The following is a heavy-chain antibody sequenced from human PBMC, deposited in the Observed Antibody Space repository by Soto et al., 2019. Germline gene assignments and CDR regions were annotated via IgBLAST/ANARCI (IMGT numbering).Heavy chain of an antibody. CDR2: IYYTGSA. CDR1: GGSITGYY. CDR3: ARDSLYGDFPFDI. V-gene: IGHV4-59*01. D-gene: IGHD3-10*01. J-gene: IGHJ3*02. Sequence: PSETLSLICTVSGGSITGYYWAWIRQSPGKGLEWIGYIYYTGSAYYNPSLNSRVAISLDTSKNQFSLSLTSVSAADTAVYYCARDSLYGDFPFDIWGQGAMVTVS.